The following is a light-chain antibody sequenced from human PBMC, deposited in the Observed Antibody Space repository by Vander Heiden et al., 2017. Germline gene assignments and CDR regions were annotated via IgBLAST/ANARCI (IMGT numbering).Light chain of an antibody. Sequence: QLALTQSPSASASLGASVKLPCTLTSGHSNYAIAWHQQQPEKGPRYLMKINKDGSHTKGDGIPDRFSSSSSGAARHLLISSLQSEDEADYYCQNWDSGIQVFGGGTKLTVL. V-gene: IGLV4-69*01. J-gene: IGLJ3*02. CDR3: QNWDSGIQV. CDR1: SGHSNYA. CDR2: INKDGSH.